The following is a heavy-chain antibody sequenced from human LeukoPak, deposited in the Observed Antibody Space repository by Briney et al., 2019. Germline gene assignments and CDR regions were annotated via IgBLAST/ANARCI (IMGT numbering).Heavy chain of an antibody. CDR1: GYTFTSNG. CDR2: ISTKSGNT. J-gene: IGHJ3*02. D-gene: IGHD3-22*01. CDR3: ASLKNYYDSSGYLVTDAFDI. V-gene: IGHV1-18*01. Sequence: ASVKVSCKASGYTFTSNGISWVRQVPGQGLEWMAWISTKSGNTNYAQRFQGRVTMTTDTSTSTAYMELRSLKSDDTAVYYCASLKNYYDSSGYLVTDAFDIWGQGTMVTVSS.